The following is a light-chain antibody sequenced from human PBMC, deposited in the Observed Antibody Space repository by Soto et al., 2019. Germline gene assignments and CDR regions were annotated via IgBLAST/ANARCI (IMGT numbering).Light chain of an antibody. CDR2: DTS. V-gene: IGLV7-46*01. CDR1: TGAVTSGHY. J-gene: IGLJ2*01. Sequence: QAVVTQEPSLTVSPGRTVTLTCGSSTGAVTSGHYPYWFQQKPGQAPRTLIYDTSNKHSWTPARFSGSLLGGKAALTLSGAQPEDEAEYYCLLSYAQFGGGTKLTVL. CDR3: LLSYAQ.